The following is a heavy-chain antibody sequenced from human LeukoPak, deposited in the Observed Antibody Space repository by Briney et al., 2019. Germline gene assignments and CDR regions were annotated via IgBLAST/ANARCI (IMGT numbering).Heavy chain of an antibody. V-gene: IGHV1-69*13. CDR3: ARPRLAATGYYYYYMDV. Sequence: SVKVSCKASGGTFSSYAISWVRQAPGQGLEWMGGIIPIFGTANYAQKFQGRVTITADESTSTAYMGLSSLRSEDTAVYYCARPRLAATGYYYYYMDVWGKGTTVTVSS. J-gene: IGHJ6*03. CDR2: IIPIFGTA. CDR1: GGTFSSYA. D-gene: IGHD6-13*01.